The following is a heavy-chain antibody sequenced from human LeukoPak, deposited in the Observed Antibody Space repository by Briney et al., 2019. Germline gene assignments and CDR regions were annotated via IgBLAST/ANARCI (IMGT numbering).Heavy chain of an antibody. CDR2: IYTSGST. V-gene: IGHV4-4*07. CDR3: ATGVVPAAMDEYYYYYGMDV. J-gene: IGHJ6*02. CDR1: GGSISSYY. Sequence: SETLSLTCTVSGGSISSYYRSWIRQPAGKGLEWIGRIYTSGSTNYNPSLKSRVTMSVDTSKNQFSLKLSSVTAADTAVYYCATGVVPAAMDEYYYYYGMDVWGQGTTVTVSS. D-gene: IGHD2-2*01.